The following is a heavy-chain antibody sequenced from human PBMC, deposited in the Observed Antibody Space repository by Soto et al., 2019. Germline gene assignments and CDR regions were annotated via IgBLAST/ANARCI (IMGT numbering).Heavy chain of an antibody. CDR3: ARVGSSGWSPDY. D-gene: IGHD6-19*01. CDR1: GGSISGHY. Sequence: KPSETLSLTCTVSGGSISGHYWIWIRQSPGKGLEWIGYIFYTGSTNYSPSLKSRVTLSVDTSKSQFSLRLSSVTAADTAVYYCARVGSSGWSPDYWGQGTLVTVSS. V-gene: IGHV4-59*11. J-gene: IGHJ4*02. CDR2: IFYTGST.